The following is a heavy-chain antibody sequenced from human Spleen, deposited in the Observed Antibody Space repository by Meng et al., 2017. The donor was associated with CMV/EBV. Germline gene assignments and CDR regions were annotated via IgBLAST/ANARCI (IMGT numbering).Heavy chain of an antibody. V-gene: IGHV3-23*03. CDR3: ARDFWSGYDHYYGMDV. J-gene: IGHJ6*02. D-gene: IGHD3-3*01. CDR1: GFTFGDYA. CDR2: IFSGGGST. Sequence: GESLKISCTASGFTFGDYAMSWVRQAPGKGLEWVSVIFSGGGSTYYADSVKGRFTIARDDSKNTLYLQMNSLRAEDTAVYYCARDFWSGYDHYYGMDVWGQGTTVTVSS.